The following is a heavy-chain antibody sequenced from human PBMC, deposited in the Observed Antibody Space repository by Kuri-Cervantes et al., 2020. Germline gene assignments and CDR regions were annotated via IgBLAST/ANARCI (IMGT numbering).Heavy chain of an antibody. V-gene: IGHV3-23*01. J-gene: IGHJ6*03. CDR2: ISASGFNT. CDR1: GFTFDTYA. Sequence: GGSLRLSCAAPGFTFDTYAMTWVRQAPGKGLEWVSAISASGFNTNYADSVKGRFTISRDICKNTLYLQMNSLRAEDTAVYYCAKADYYSSYYMHVWGKGTTVTVSS. CDR3: AKADYYSSYYMHV.